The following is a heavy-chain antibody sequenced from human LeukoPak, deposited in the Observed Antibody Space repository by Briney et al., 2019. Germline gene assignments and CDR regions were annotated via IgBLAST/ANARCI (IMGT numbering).Heavy chain of an antibody. V-gene: IGHV4-34*01. CDR2: INHSGST. CDR1: GGSFSGYY. Sequence: SAALSLTLAVYGGSFSGYYWRWSRPPPGKGGGWSGEINHSGSTNYNPTLKGGVTISRETSKNKVSLKLSSVTAADTAVYYCARGHLSWSYQLLKYNWFDPWGQGTLVTVSS. CDR3: ARGHLSWSYQLLKYNWFDP. J-gene: IGHJ5*02. D-gene: IGHD2-2*01.